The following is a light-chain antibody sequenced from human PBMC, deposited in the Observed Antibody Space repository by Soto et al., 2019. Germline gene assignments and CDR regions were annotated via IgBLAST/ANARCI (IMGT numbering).Light chain of an antibody. CDR2: DVS. Sequence: QSALTQPPSASGSPGQSVTISCTGTSSDIGGYTYVSWYQQHPGKAPKLMIYDVSKRPSGVPDRFSGSKSGNTASLTVSGLQAEDEADYYCSSYAGSNNLVVFGGGTQLTVL. CDR1: SSDIGGYTY. CDR3: SSYAGSNNLVV. V-gene: IGLV2-8*01. J-gene: IGLJ2*01.